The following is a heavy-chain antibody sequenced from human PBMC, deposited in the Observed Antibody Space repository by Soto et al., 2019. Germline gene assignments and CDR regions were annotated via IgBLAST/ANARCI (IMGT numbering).Heavy chain of an antibody. CDR3: AKDRDYPRDQFHY. CDR2: ISANGQGI. J-gene: IGHJ4*02. Sequence: EVQLLESGGGLVQPGGSLRLSCTASGFTFTYYAFSWVRQAPGKGLEWVSAISANGQGIYYADSVRGRFTISRDNSKNTVFRHMDSLRAEDTAVYYCAKDRDYPRDQFHYWGQGTLVTVSS. D-gene: IGHD2-2*01. CDR1: GFTFTYYA. V-gene: IGHV3-23*01.